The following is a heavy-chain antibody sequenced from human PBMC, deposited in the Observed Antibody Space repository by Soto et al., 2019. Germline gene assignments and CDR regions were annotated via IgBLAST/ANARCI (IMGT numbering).Heavy chain of an antibody. V-gene: IGHV5-51*03. CDR3: ARTFGGHLYSFDF. Sequence: EVQLVQSGAEVKKPGESLKISCKGSGYTFTSNWIGWVRQMPGKGLEWMGFIYPGDSESRYSPSFHGQVTISADKSINTAILQWSSRRAADTAIYYCARTFGGHLYSFDFRGQGTLVTVSS. CDR1: GYTFTSNW. J-gene: IGHJ4*02. D-gene: IGHD3-16*01. CDR2: IYPGDSES.